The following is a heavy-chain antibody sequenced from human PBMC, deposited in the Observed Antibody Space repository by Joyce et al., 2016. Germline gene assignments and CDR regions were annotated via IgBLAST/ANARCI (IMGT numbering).Heavy chain of an antibody. CDR3: ATWAPTNYDFWSGYSYYFDN. D-gene: IGHD3-3*01. J-gene: IGHJ4*02. CDR1: GFTFSSYA. Sequence: EVQLLESGGGLVQPGGSLRLSCAASGFTFSSYAMSWVGQAPGKGLEGGSTSSGSGGSTNYADAVKGRFTISRDNSENSLYLHMNSLRAEDTAVYYCATWAPTNYDFWSGYSYYFDNWGQGTLVTVSS. V-gene: IGHV3-23*01. CDR2: SSGSGGST.